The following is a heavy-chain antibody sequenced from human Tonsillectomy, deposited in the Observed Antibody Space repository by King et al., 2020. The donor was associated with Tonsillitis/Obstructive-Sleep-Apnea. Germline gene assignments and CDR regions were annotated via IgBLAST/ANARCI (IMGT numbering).Heavy chain of an antibody. Sequence: QLQESGPGLVKPSQTLSLTCTVSGFSISSGGYYWSWIRQHPGKGPEWIGYIYYNGSTYYNPSLESLVTISLATSKNPFSLKLSSVTAADTAVYYCARSELYCSGGSCYSGELRYWGQGTLVTVSS. CDR1: GFSISSGGYY. CDR3: ARSELYCSGGSCYSGELRY. D-gene: IGHD2-15*01. J-gene: IGHJ4*02. V-gene: IGHV4-31*01. CDR2: IYYNGST.